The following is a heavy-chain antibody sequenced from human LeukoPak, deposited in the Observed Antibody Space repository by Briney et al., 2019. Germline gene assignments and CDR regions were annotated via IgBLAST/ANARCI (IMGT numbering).Heavy chain of an antibody. CDR2: ISINRSYM. CDR1: GFTFSSYS. D-gene: IGHD3-22*01. CDR3: ARAYDSSSSFDY. J-gene: IGHJ4*02. V-gene: IGHV3-21*01. Sequence: GGSLRLSCAASGFTFSSYSMNWVRQAPGKGLEWVPSISINRSYMYYADSVKGRLTISRDNAKNSLSLQMNSLRAEDTAVYYCARAYDSSSSFDYWGQGTLVTVSS.